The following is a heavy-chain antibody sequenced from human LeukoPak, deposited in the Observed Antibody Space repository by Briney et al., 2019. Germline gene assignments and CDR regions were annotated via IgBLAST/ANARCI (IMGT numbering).Heavy chain of an antibody. J-gene: IGHJ5*02. CDR1: GFTFSSYA. D-gene: IGHD5-18*01. Sequence: GGSLRLSCAASGFTFSSYAMHWVRQAPGKGLEWVAVISYDGSNKYYADSVKGRFTISRDNSKNTLYPQMNSLRAEDTAVYYCARAIGYSYGYAGWFDPWGQGTLVTVSS. V-gene: IGHV3-30-3*01. CDR2: ISYDGSNK. CDR3: ARAIGYSYGYAGWFDP.